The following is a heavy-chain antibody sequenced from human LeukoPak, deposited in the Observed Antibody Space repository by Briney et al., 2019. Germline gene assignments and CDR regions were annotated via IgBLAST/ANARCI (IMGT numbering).Heavy chain of an antibody. CDR3: AKPHASGIYLPYDN. Sequence: QSGGSLRLSCAASGFLFSDCTMSWLRQAPGEGLQWVSAITPNGGFATYAESVKGRFIISRDNSRNTLYLRMNSLRAEDTAVYYCAKPHASGIYLPYDNWGQGAPVTVSS. D-gene: IGHD3-10*01. CDR2: ITPNGGFA. CDR1: GFLFSDCT. J-gene: IGHJ4*02. V-gene: IGHV3-23*01.